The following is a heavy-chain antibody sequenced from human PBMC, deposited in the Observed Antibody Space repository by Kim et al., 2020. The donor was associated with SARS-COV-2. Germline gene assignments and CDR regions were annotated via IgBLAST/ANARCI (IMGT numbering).Heavy chain of an antibody. J-gene: IGHJ6*02. Sequence: QQVQGRVTITADESTSTAYMELSSLRSEDTAVYYCARDQGLDYYYGMDVWGQGTTVTVSS. CDR3: ARDQGLDYYYGMDV. V-gene: IGHV1-69*01.